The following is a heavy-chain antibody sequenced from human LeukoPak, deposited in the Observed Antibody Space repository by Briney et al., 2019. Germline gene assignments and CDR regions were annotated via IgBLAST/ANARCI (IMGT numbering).Heavy chain of an antibody. J-gene: IGHJ5*02. V-gene: IGHV3-23*01. Sequence: GGSLRLSCAASGFTFSSYAMSWVRQAPGKGLEWVSAMSGSGGSTYYADSVKGRFTISRDNSKNTLYLQMNSLRAEDTAVYYCAKGREYYDSSGYPLNWFDPWGQGTLVTVSS. D-gene: IGHD3-22*01. CDR2: MSGSGGST. CDR1: GFTFSSYA. CDR3: AKGREYYDSSGYPLNWFDP.